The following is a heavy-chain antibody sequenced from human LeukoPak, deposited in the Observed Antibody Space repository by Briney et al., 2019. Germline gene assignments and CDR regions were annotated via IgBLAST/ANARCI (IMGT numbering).Heavy chain of an antibody. D-gene: IGHD4/OR15-4a*01. J-gene: IGHJ4*02. Sequence: PGGSLRLSCSASGFTFSSYAMHWVRQAPGKGLEYVSGISSNGGSTYYADSVKGRFTISRDNSRNTLYLQMSSLRAEDTAIYYCAKERDYGPADYWGQGTLVTVSS. CDR2: ISSNGGST. V-gene: IGHV3-64D*06. CDR1: GFTFSSYA. CDR3: AKERDYGPADY.